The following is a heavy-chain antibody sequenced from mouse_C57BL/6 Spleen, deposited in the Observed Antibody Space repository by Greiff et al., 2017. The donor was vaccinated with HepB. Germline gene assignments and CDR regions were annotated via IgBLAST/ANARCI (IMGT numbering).Heavy chain of an antibody. CDR1: GFNIKDYY. J-gene: IGHJ4*01. D-gene: IGHD5-5*01. CDR2: IDSEDGET. CDR3: ARSDYPTSYYAMDY. V-gene: IGHV14-2*01. Sequence: EVQLQQSGAELVKPGASVKLSCTASGFNIKDYYMHWVKQRTEQGLEWIGRIDSEDGETKYAPKFQGKATITADTSSNTADLQLSSLTSEDTAVYYCARSDYPTSYYAMDYWGQGTSVTVSS.